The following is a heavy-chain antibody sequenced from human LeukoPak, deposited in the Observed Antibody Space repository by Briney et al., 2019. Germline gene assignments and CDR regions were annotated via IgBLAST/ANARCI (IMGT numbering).Heavy chain of an antibody. CDR3: ARSTVVNNLDY. D-gene: IGHD2-21*01. CDR2: IYHSGST. J-gene: IGHJ4*02. CDR1: DYSISSGYY. Sequence: SETLSLTCTVSDYSISSGYYWGWIRQPPGKGLEWIGSIYHSGSTYYNPSLKSRVTISVDTSKNQFSLKLSSVTAADTAVYYCARSTVVNNLDYWGQGTLVTVSS. V-gene: IGHV4-38-2*02.